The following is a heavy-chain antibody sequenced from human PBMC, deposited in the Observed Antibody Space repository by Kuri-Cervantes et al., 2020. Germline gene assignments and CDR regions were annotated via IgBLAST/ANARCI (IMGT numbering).Heavy chain of an antibody. CDR1: GFTVSGDY. J-gene: IGHJ6*02. V-gene: IGHV3-53*01. CDR3: AKDMVLVPAALTYYYYYGMDV. D-gene: IGHD2-2*01. CDR2: IYSNGRT. Sequence: GESLKISCAVSGFTVSGDYMTWIRQAPGKGLEWVSVIYSNGRTYYADSVKGRLTISRDNSKNSLYLHMNSLRAEDTAVYYCAKDMVLVPAALTYYYYYGMDVWGQGTTVTDSS.